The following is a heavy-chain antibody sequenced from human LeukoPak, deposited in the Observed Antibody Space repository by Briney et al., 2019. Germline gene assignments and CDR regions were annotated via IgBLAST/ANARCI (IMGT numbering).Heavy chain of an antibody. CDR3: ASGTRYSSSWALDY. CDR1: GGSIRSGSYY. J-gene: IGHJ4*02. D-gene: IGHD6-13*01. V-gene: IGHV4-61*02. Sequence: SQTLSLTRTVSGGSIRSGSYYWSWIRQPAGKGLEWIGRVYSSGTTNYNPSLKSRVTISVDTSKNQFSLKLSPVTAADTAVYYCASGTRYSSSWALDYWGQGTLVTVSS. CDR2: VYSSGTT.